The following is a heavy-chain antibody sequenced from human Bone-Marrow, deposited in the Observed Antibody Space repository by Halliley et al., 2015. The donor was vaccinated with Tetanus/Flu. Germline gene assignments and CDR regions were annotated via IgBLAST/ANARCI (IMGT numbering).Heavy chain of an antibody. CDR3: ARDRLQNWFDP. J-gene: IGHJ5*02. CDR2: IHSRGGP. V-gene: IGHV4-31*02. D-gene: IGHD4-4*01. Sequence: LEWIGYIHSRGGPYYNPSLKSRLTIALDTSNNQFSLKLNSVPAADTAIYYCARDRLQNWFDPWGQGTLVTVSS.